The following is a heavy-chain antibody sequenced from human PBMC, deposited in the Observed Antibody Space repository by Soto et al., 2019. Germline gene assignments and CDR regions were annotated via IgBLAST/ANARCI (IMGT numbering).Heavy chain of an antibody. CDR1: GFPFSTYG. D-gene: IGHD3-16*02. J-gene: IGHJ6*02. Sequence: QVHLVESGGGVVQPGRSLRLSCEASGFPFSTYGMHWVRQAPGKGLEWVAVISYDGNNKYYADSVKGRLTISRDNSKHAPSLQLNSLRADDTAVDHCAKDRLREPSFFYFYALDVWGQGTTVIVSS. CDR3: AKDRLREPSFFYFYALDV. CDR2: ISYDGNNK. V-gene: IGHV3-30*18.